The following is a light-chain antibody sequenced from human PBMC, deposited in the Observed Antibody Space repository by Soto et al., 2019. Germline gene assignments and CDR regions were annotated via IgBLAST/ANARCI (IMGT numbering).Light chain of an antibody. V-gene: IGKV3-15*01. CDR3: QQYNDWPRT. CDR2: TAS. CDR1: QSVSSN. J-gene: IGKJ1*01. Sequence: EIVMTQSPATLSVSPGERATLSCRASQSVSSNLAWYQQRRGQAPRLLMYTASTRATGIPARFSGSGSGTEFTLTISSLQSEDFAVYYCQQYNDWPRTLGQGTKVEIK.